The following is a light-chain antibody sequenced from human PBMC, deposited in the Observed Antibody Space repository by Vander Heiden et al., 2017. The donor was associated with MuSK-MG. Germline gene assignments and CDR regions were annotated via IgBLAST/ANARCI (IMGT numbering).Light chain of an antibody. V-gene: IGKV2-28*01. CDR2: LGS. CDR3: MQALQTRLT. J-gene: IGKJ4*01. CDR1: QSLLHNNGYNY. Sequence: DIVMTQSPLSLPVTPGEPASISCRSSQSLLHNNGYNYLDWYLQKPGQSPQLLIYLGSNRASGVSDRFNGSGSGTDFTLKIRRVEAEDVGVYYCMQALQTRLTFGGGTKVEIK.